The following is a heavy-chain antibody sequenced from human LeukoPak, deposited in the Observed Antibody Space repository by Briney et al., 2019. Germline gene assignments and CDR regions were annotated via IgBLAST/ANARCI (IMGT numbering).Heavy chain of an antibody. V-gene: IGHV3-30-3*01. Sequence: PGRSLRLSCAASGFTFSSYAMHWVRQALGKGLEWVAVISYDGSNKYYADSVKGRFTISRDNSKNTLYLQMNSLRAEDTAVYYCARSRSGSYNIDYWGQGTLVTVSS. CDR3: ARSRSGSYNIDY. J-gene: IGHJ4*02. CDR2: ISYDGSNK. D-gene: IGHD1-26*01. CDR1: GFTFSSYA.